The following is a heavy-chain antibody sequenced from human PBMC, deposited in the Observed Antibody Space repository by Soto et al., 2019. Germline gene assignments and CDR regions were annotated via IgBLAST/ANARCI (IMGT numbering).Heavy chain of an antibody. J-gene: IGHJ6*02. CDR3: ARDSYDSSGYPALDGMDV. D-gene: IGHD3-22*01. V-gene: IGHV4-61*01. CDR2: IYYSGST. CDR1: GGSVSSGSYY. Sequence: SETLSLTCTVSGGSVSSGSYYWSWIRQPPGKGLEWIGYIYYSGSTNYNPSLKSRVTISVDTSKNQFSLKLGSVTAADTAVYYRARDSYDSSGYPALDGMDVWGQGTTVTVSS.